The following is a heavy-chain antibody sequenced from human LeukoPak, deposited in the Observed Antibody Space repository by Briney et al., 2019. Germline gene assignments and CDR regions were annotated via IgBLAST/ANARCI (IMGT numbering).Heavy chain of an antibody. V-gene: IGHV4-59*01. CDR3: ARAGTSGWYGEY. CDR1: GGSINGYY. J-gene: IGHJ4*02. CDR2: IAYNGNT. D-gene: IGHD6-19*01. Sequence: SETLSLTCSVSGGSINGYYWKWIRQPPGKGLEWIGYIAYNGNTNYSPSLKSRVTMSIDTSKNQFSLKLPSVTDADTAVYYCARAGTSGWYGEYWGRGILVTVSS.